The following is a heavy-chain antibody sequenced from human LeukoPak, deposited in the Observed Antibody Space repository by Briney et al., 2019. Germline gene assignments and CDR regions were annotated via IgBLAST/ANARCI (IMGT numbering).Heavy chain of an antibody. CDR3: ASQLGYFDD. D-gene: IGHD1-1*01. J-gene: IGHJ4*02. CDR1: GGSISSGSYY. CDR2: IFTSGST. V-gene: IGHV4-61*02. Sequence: TSETLSLTCTVSGGSISSGSYYWSWIRQPAGKGLEWIGRIFTSGSTNYNPCLKSRVTVSLDRSKNQFSLKLSSVTAADTAVYYCASQLGYFDDWGQGTLVTVSS.